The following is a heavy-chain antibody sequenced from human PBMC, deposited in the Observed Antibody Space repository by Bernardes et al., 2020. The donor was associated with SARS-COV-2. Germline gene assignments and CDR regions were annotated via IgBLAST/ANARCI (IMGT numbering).Heavy chain of an antibody. V-gene: IGHV3-64D*06. CDR1: GFTFSSYA. CDR2: ISSDGGTT. Sequence: GGSLRLSCSASGFTFSSYAMHWVRQAPGKGLEYVSGISSDGGTTYHADSVKDRFTISRDNSKNTLYFQMSSLRPDDTDVYYCLKGFCSGTSCFRAISFDYWGQGTLVTVSS. J-gene: IGHJ4*02. D-gene: IGHD2-2*01. CDR3: LKGFCSGTSCFRAISFDY.